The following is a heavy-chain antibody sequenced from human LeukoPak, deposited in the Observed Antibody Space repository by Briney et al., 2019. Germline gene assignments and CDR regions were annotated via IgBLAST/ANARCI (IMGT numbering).Heavy chain of an antibody. CDR1: GFTFSSYA. Sequence: PGGSLRLSCAASGFTFSSYAMSWVRQAPGKGLEWVSAISGSGGSTYYADSVKGRFTISRDNSKNTLYLQMNSLRAEDTAVYYCAKDTSPWKVPRLMDVWGKGTTVTVSS. D-gene: IGHD2-2*01. CDR3: AKDTSPWKVPRLMDV. V-gene: IGHV3-23*01. J-gene: IGHJ6*03. CDR2: ISGSGGST.